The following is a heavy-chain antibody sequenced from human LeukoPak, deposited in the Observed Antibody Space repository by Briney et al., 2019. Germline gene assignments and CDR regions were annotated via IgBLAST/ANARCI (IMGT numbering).Heavy chain of an antibody. CDR2: IYYSGST. J-gene: IGHJ6*02. CDR3: ARDNWNYGSSMDV. CDR1: GGSISSYY. Sequence: SETLSLTCTVSGGSISSYYWSWIRQPPGKGLEWIGYIYYSGSTNYNPSLKSRVTISVDTSKNQFSLKLSSVTAADTAVYYCARDNWNYGSSMDVWGQGTPVTVSS. V-gene: IGHV4-59*01. D-gene: IGHD1-7*01.